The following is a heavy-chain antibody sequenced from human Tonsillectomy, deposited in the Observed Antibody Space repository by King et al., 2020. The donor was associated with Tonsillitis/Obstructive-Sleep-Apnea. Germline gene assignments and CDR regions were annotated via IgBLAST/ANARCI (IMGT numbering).Heavy chain of an antibody. Sequence: TLKESGPTLVKPPQTLTLTCTFSGFSLSTGGVGVGWIRQPPGEALEWLALIYWDDDKRYTPSLKSRLTITKDTSKNQVVLTMTNMDPVDTATYYCAHRLGYCTGGSCYSSWFDPWGQGTLVTVSS. D-gene: IGHD2-15*01. CDR3: AHRLGYCTGGSCYSSWFDP. CDR1: GFSLSTGGVG. V-gene: IGHV2-5*02. CDR2: IYWDDDK. J-gene: IGHJ5*02.